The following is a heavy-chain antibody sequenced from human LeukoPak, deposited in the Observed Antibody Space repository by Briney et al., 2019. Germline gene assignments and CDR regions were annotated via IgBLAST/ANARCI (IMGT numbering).Heavy chain of an antibody. J-gene: IGHJ6*02. CDR2: IYYSGST. Sequence: PSETLSLTCTVSGGSISSYYWSWIRQPPGKGLEWIGYIYYSGSTNYNPSLKSRVTISVDTSKNQFSLKLSSVTAADTAVYYCARHAPHYADGGTFSAGFYYHFGMDVWGQGTTVSVFS. CDR3: ARHAPHYADGGTFSAGFYYHFGMDV. V-gene: IGHV4-59*01. CDR1: GGSISSYY. D-gene: IGHD2/OR15-2a*01.